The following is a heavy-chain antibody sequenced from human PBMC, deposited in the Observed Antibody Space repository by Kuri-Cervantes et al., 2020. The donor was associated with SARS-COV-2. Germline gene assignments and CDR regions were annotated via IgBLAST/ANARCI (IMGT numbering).Heavy chain of an antibody. D-gene: IGHD6-19*01. CDR1: GFTFSSYG. J-gene: IGHJ4*02. CDR2: IWYDGSNK. V-gene: IGHV3-33*06. Sequence: GGSLRPSCAASGFTFSSYGMHWVRQAPGKGLEWVAVIWYDGSNKYYADSVKGRFTISRDNSKNTLYLQMNSLRAEDTAVYYCAKDGTGYSSGWYAEPTEYYFDYWGQGTLVTVSS. CDR3: AKDGTGYSSGWYAEPTEYYFDY.